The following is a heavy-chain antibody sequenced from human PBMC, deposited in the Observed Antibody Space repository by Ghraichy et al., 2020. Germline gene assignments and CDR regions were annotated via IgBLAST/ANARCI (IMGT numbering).Heavy chain of an antibody. V-gene: IGHV3-21*01. D-gene: IGHD3-3*01. Sequence: LTLTCAASGFTFSSYSMNWVRQAPGKGLEWVSSISSSSSYIYYADSVKGRFTISRDNAKNSLYLQMNSLRAEDTAVYYCAIDYDFWSGYYGYWGQGTLVTVSS. CDR3: AIDYDFWSGYYGY. CDR1: GFTFSSYS. J-gene: IGHJ4*02. CDR2: ISSSSSYI.